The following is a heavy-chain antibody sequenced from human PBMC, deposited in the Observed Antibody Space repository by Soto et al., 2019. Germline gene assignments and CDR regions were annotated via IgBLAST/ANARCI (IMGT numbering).Heavy chain of an antibody. CDR2: IYYSGST. CDR1: GGSISSSNYY. Sequence: PSETLSLTCTVSGGSISSSNYYWGWIRQPPGKGLEWIGSIYYSGSTYYNPSLKSRVTISVDTSKNQFSLKLSSVTAADTAVYYCARRSSGSYFDYWGQGTLVTVSS. J-gene: IGHJ4*02. D-gene: IGHD1-26*01. CDR3: ARRSSGSYFDY. V-gene: IGHV4-39*01.